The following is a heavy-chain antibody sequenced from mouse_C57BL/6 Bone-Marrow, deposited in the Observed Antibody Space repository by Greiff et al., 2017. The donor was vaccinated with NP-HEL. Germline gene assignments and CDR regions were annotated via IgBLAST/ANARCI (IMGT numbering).Heavy chain of an antibody. CDR2: IDPANGNT. D-gene: IGHD1-1*01. J-gene: IGHJ3*01. Sequence: VQLQQSGAELVRPGASVKLSCTASGFNIKNTYMHWVKQRPEQGLEWIGRIDPANGNTKYAPKFQGKATITADTSSNTAYLQLSSLTSEDTAIYYCARSDYYGSSWFAYWGQGTLVTVSA. V-gene: IGHV14-3*01. CDR1: GFNIKNTY. CDR3: ARSDYYGSSWFAY.